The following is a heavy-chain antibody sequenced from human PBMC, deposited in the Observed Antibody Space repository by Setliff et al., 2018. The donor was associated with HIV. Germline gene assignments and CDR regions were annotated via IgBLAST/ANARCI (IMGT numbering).Heavy chain of an antibody. CDR3: ARHDSCGYYSLDY. V-gene: IGHV4-38-2*01. CDR1: GYSISSGYD. J-gene: IGHJ4*02. Sequence: KPSETLSLTCAVSGYSISSGYDWGWIRQPPGKGLEWVGSIYHSGTTYYNPSIKSRVTISVDTSKNQFSLKLSSVTAADPAVYYWARHDSCGYYSLDYWGQGTLVTVSS. CDR2: IYHSGTT. D-gene: IGHD3-22*01.